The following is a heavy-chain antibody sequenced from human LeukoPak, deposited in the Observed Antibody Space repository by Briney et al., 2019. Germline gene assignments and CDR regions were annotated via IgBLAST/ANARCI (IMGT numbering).Heavy chain of an antibody. CDR2: INAANGNT. CDR1: GYIFTRYA. Sequence: ASVTVSCKASGYIFTRYAIYWVRQAPGQKLEWMGWINAANGNTKYSQSFQGRLTIARDTSANTAYMELNSLRSEDTAVYYCARALWELYYFDSWGQGTLVTVSS. V-gene: IGHV1-3*01. J-gene: IGHJ4*02. CDR3: ARALWELYYFDS. D-gene: IGHD1-26*01.